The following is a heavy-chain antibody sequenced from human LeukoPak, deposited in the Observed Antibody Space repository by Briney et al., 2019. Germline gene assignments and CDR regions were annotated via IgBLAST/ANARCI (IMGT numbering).Heavy chain of an antibody. CDR3: ARGSYYGSGSYYSLNWFDP. Sequence: ASETLSLTCAVYGGSFSGYYWSWLRQPPGKGLEWIGYIYYSGSTNYNPSLKSRVTISVDTSKNQFSLKLSSVTAADTAVYYCARGSYYGSGSYYSLNWFDPWGQGTLVTVSS. D-gene: IGHD3-10*01. J-gene: IGHJ5*02. CDR2: IYYSGST. V-gene: IGHV4-59*01. CDR1: GGSFSGYY.